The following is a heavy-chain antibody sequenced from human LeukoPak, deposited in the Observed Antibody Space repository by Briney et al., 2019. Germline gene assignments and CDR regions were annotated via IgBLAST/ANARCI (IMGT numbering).Heavy chain of an antibody. CDR1: GGSISSNSYY. J-gene: IGHJ4*02. V-gene: IGHV4-39*01. CDR2: IYYSGST. D-gene: IGHD5-24*01. Sequence: PSETLSLTCAVSGGSISSNSYYWGWIRQPPGKGLEWIGSIYYSGSTYYNPALKSRVTISVDTSKNQFSLKLSSVTAADTAVYYCARHRSGWLQSSFDYWGQGTLVTVSS. CDR3: ARHRSGWLQSSFDY.